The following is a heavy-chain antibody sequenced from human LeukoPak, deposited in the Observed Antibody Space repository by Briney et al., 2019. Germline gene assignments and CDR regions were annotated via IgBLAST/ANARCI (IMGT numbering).Heavy chain of an antibody. CDR2: INHSGST. D-gene: IGHD3-22*01. Sequence: PSETLSLTCAVYGGSFSGYYWSWIRQPPGKGLEWIGEINHSGSTNYNPSLKSRVTISVDTSKNQFSLKLSSVTAADTAVYYCARGRGRLQYYYDSSGSYHFDYWGQGTLVTVSS. J-gene: IGHJ4*02. CDR1: GGSFSGYY. CDR3: ARGRGRLQYYYDSSGSYHFDY. V-gene: IGHV4-34*01.